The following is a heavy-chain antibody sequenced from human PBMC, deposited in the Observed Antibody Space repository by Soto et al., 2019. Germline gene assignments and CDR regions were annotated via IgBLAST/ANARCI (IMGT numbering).Heavy chain of an antibody. CDR2: IYYSGST. CDR1: GGSISSGDYY. J-gene: IGHJ6*02. Sequence: SETLSLTCTVSGGSISSGDYYWSWIRQPPGKGLEWIGYIYYSGSTYYNPSLKSRVTISVDTSKNQFSLKLSSVTAADTAVYYCARDRPLRGDYYYYYGMDVWGQGTTVTVSS. CDR3: ARDRPLRGDYYYYYGMDV. V-gene: IGHV4-30-4*01.